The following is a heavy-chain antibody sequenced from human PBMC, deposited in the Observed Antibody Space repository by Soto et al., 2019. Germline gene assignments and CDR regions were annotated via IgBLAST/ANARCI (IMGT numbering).Heavy chain of an antibody. Sequence: QVQLVQSGAEVKKPGASVKVSCKVSGYTLTDLSMHWVRQAPGKELEWMGGLDLEDGETIYAQKFQGKAAMTEDTSTYTAYMELSNLRSEDTAVYDCATRRWAITMVRGVIGAFDIWGQGTMVTVSS. CDR3: ATRRWAITMVRGVIGAFDI. CDR1: GYTLTDLS. V-gene: IGHV1-24*01. D-gene: IGHD3-10*01. CDR2: LDLEDGET. J-gene: IGHJ3*02.